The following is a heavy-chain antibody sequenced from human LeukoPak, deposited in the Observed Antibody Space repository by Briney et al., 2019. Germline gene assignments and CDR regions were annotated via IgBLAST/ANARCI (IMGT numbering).Heavy chain of an antibody. D-gene: IGHD3-10*01. Sequence: PGGSLRLSCAASGFTFDDYAMHWVRQAPGKGLEWVSGISWNSGSIGYADSVKGRFTISRDNAKNSLYLQMNSLRAEDTALYYCAKDDGYYYGSGSLDYWGQGTLVTVSS. J-gene: IGHJ4*02. CDR1: GFTFDDYA. V-gene: IGHV3-9*01. CDR3: AKDDGYYYGSGSLDY. CDR2: ISWNSGSI.